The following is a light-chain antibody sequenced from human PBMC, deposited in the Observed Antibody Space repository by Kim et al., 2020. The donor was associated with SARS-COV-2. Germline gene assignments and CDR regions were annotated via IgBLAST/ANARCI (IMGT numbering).Light chain of an antibody. CDR2: GKN. CDR3: NSRDSSGNHLV. J-gene: IGLJ2*01. CDR1: SLRSYY. Sequence: CGQTVRITCQGDSLRSYYASWYQQKPGQAPVLVIYGKNNRPSGIPDRFSGSSSGNTASLTITGAQAEDEADYYCNSRDSSGNHLVFGGGTQLTVL. V-gene: IGLV3-19*01.